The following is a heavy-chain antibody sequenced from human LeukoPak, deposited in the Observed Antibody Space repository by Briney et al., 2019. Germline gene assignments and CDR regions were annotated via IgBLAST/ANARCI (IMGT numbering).Heavy chain of an antibody. Sequence: SGGSLRLSCAASGFTFNSYGMHWVRQAPGKGLEWVAVTSSDLNVKLYADSVKGRFTISRDNSRSTLYLQMNSLRPEDTAIYYCAREGYYGSGSPPSLYFDYWGQGTLVTVSS. CDR1: GFTFNSYG. V-gene: IGHV3-30*03. CDR2: TSSDLNVK. J-gene: IGHJ4*02. CDR3: AREGYYGSGSPPSLYFDY. D-gene: IGHD3-10*01.